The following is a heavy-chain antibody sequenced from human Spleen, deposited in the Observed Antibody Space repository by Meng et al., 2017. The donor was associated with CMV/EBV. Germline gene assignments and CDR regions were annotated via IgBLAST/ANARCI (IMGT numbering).Heavy chain of an antibody. V-gene: IGHV4-39*07. Sequence: FTFSGGSISRSSYYWGWIRQPPGKGLEWIGSIYYSGSTYYNPSLKSRVTISVDTSKNQFSLKLSSVTAADTAVYYCARDSRGGWFDPWGQGTLVTVSS. CDR1: GGSISRSSYY. CDR3: ARDSRGGWFDP. J-gene: IGHJ5*02. CDR2: IYYSGST.